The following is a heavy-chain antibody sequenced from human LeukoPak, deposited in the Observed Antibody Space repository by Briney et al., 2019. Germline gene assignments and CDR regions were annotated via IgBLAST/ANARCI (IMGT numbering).Heavy chain of an antibody. V-gene: IGHV4-30-4*01. Sequence: SGTLSLTCTVSGGSISSGDYYWSWIRQPPGKGLEWIGYIYYSGSTYYNPSLKSRVTISVDTSKNQFSLKLSSVTAADTAVYYCARTSGLTGTTRLDYWGQGTLVTVSS. CDR3: ARTSGLTGTTRLDY. D-gene: IGHD1-7*01. CDR1: GGSISSGDYY. J-gene: IGHJ4*02. CDR2: IYYSGST.